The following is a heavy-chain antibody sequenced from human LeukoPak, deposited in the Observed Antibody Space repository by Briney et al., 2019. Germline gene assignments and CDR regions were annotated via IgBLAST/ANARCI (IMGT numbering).Heavy chain of an antibody. CDR1: GFTFSSYG. J-gene: IGHJ3*02. CDR2: ISYDGSNK. CDR3: ALVVVVAATGAFDI. D-gene: IGHD2-15*01. V-gene: IGHV3-30*03. Sequence: GGSLRLSCAASGFTFSSYGMHWARQAPGKGLEWVAVISYDGSNKYYADSVKGRFTISRDNSKNTLYLQMNSLRAEDTAVYYCALVVVVAATGAFDIWGQGTMVTVSS.